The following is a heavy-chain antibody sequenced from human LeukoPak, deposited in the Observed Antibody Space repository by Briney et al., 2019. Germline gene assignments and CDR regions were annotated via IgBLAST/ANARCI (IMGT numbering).Heavy chain of an antibody. CDR1: GGSVSSDNYY. Sequence: SETLSLTCTVTGGSVSSDNYYWSWIRQPPGKGLEWIGYMYNSGSTNYSPSLKSRVTMSADTSKNQFSLKLSSVTAADTAVYYCARGRTSRYGSGSYYWDYWGQGTLVTVSS. CDR2: MYNSGST. D-gene: IGHD3-10*01. J-gene: IGHJ4*02. CDR3: ARGRTSRYGSGSYYWDY. V-gene: IGHV4-61*01.